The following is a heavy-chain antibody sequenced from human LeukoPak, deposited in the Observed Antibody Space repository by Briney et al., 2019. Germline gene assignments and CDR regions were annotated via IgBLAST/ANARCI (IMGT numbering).Heavy chain of an antibody. J-gene: IGHJ3*02. CDR2: ISSSSSYT. D-gene: IGHD3-3*01. CDR3: ASTIFGVVTHDAFDI. CDR1: GFTFRTFG. Sequence: PGGSLRLSCAASGFTFRTFGMHWVRQAPGKGLEWVSYISSSSSYTNYADSVKGRFTISRDNAKNSLYLQMNSLRAEDTAVYYCASTIFGVVTHDAFDIWGQGTMVTVSS. V-gene: IGHV3-21*05.